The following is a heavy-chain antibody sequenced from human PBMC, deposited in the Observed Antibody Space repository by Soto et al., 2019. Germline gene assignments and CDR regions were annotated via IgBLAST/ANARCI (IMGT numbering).Heavy chain of an antibody. CDR3: ARERCSSTSCYRNYFDD. CDR2: IWYDGSNK. J-gene: IGHJ4*02. CDR1: GCTFSSYG. V-gene: IGHV3-33*01. D-gene: IGHD2-2*02. Sequence: XGSLLLSGSAAGCTFSSYGMHWVRQAPGKGLEWVAVIWYDGSNKYYADSVKGRFTISRDNSKNTVYLQMNSLRAEDTAVYYCARERCSSTSCYRNYFDDWGQGTLVTVSS.